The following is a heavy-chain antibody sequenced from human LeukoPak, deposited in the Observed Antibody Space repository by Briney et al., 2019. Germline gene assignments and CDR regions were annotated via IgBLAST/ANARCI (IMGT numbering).Heavy chain of an antibody. J-gene: IGHJ3*02. CDR2: ISTYNDDR. CDR3: ARDRSSFSYAFDI. V-gene: IGHV1-3*04. Sequence: ASVKVSCEASGYTFTTYAIHWVRQAPGQGLEWMGWISTYNDDRKYSPKFQGTVTITTDTSASTAYLELSSLRSEDTAVYYCARDRSSFSYAFDIWGQGTMVTVSS. D-gene: IGHD6-6*01. CDR1: GYTFTTYA.